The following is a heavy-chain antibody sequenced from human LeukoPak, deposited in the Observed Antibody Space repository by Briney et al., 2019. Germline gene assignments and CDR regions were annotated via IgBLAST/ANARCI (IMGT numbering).Heavy chain of an antibody. CDR3: AKDLSSGTGRGFDY. D-gene: IGHD3/OR15-3a*01. CDR1: GFTFSTYA. J-gene: IGHJ4*02. V-gene: IGHV3-30*04. Sequence: GGSLRLSCAASGFTFSTYAIHWVRQAPGKGLEWVAVISFDGVNTFYADSVKGRFTIQRDNSKNTLYLQMNSLRAEDTALYYCAKDLSSGTGRGFDYWGQGTLVTVSS. CDR2: ISFDGVNT.